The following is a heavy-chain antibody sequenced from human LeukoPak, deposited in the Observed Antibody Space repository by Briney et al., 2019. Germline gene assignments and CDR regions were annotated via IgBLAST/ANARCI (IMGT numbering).Heavy chain of an antibody. CDR1: GYTFTGYY. J-gene: IGHJ4*02. CDR2: INPNSGGT. V-gene: IGHV1-2*02. Sequence: ASVKVSCKASGYTFTGYYMRWVRQAPGQGLEWMGWINPNSGGTNYAQKFQGRFTISRDNSRNTLYLQMNSLGAEDTAIYYCAKDHGVAVTGMFYWGQGTLVTVS. CDR3: AKDHGVAVTGMFY. D-gene: IGHD6-19*01.